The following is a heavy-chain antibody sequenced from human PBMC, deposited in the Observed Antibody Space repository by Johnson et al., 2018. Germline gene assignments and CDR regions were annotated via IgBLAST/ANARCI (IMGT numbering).Heavy chain of an antibody. Sequence: VQLVETGGGVVQPGRSLRLSCAASGFTFRSYAMHWVRQAPGKGLEWLAVISFDGSTQDHADPVRGRFSISRDNSKNVLSLQMNSLRPEDTAVYYCAKIHTPGFSLDAFDGWGQGTLVTVSS. V-gene: IGHV3-30*18. CDR3: AKIHTPGFSLDAFDG. D-gene: IGHD2-15*01. CDR1: GFTFRSYA. CDR2: ISFDGSTQ. J-gene: IGHJ3*01.